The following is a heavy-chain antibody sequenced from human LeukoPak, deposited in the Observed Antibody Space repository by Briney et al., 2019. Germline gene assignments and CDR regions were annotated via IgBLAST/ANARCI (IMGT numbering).Heavy chain of an antibody. J-gene: IGHJ4*02. CDR1: GFAFGTYW. CDR3: ARKVERPSRYSPIDF. Sequence: GGSLRLSCAASGFAFGTYWMSWVRQAPEKGLEWVANIKQDGSETYYVDSVKGRFTISRDNAKNSLYLQMNSLRAEDTAVYYCARKVERPSRYSPIDFWGQGTLVTVSS. V-gene: IGHV3-7*01. D-gene: IGHD3-3*01. CDR2: IKQDGSET.